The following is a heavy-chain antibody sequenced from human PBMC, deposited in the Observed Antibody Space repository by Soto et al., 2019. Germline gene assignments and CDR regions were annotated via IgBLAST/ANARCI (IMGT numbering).Heavy chain of an antibody. Sequence: GASLRLYCAASGFTFSSYSMNWVRQAPGKGLEWVSSISSSSSYIYYADSVKGRFTISRDNAKNSLYLQMNSLRAEDTAVYYCARDGGYSYGQIFDYWGQGTLVTVSS. V-gene: IGHV3-21*01. D-gene: IGHD5-18*01. CDR3: ARDGGYSYGQIFDY. J-gene: IGHJ4*02. CDR2: ISSSSSYI. CDR1: GFTFSSYS.